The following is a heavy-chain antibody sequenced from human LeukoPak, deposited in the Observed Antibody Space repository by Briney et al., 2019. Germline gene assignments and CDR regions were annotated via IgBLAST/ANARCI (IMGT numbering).Heavy chain of an antibody. J-gene: IGHJ2*01. CDR3: ARRGSGASLEYYFDL. CDR2: IYYSGNT. V-gene: IGHV4-31*03. CDR1: GGSISSGGYY. Sequence: PSQTLSLTCTVSGGSISSGGYYWSWIRQHPGKGLEYIGYIYYSGNTNSNPSLNSRVTISVDTSKNQFSLKLGSVTAADTAVYYCARRGSGASLEYYFDLWGRGTLVTVSS. D-gene: IGHD1-14*01.